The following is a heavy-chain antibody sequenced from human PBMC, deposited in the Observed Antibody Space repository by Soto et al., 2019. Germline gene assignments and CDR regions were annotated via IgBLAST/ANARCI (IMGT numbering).Heavy chain of an antibody. J-gene: IGHJ4*02. CDR2: INHSGST. V-gene: IGHV4-34*01. D-gene: IGHD3-3*01. CDR1: GGSFSGYY. Sequence: SETLSLTCAVYGGSFSGYYWSWIRQPPGKGLEWIGEINHSGSTNYNPSLKSRVTISVDTSKNQFSLKLGSVTAADTAVYYCASPHYDFWSGDLYYFDYWGQGTLVTVSS. CDR3: ASPHYDFWSGDLYYFDY.